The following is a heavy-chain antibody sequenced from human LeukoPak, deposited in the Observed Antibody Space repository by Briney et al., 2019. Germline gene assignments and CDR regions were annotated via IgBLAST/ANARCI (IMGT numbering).Heavy chain of an antibody. J-gene: IGHJ5*02. CDR2: IDWDDDK. Sequence: SGPTLVNPTQTLTLTCTFSGFSLTTSGVGVGWIRQPPGKALEWLARIDWDDDKFYSTSLKTRLTISKDTSKNQVVLTMTNMDPVDTATYYCARSTYCSGGSCYNGDWFDPWGQGTLVTVSS. CDR3: ARSTYCSGGSCYNGDWFDP. D-gene: IGHD2-15*01. CDR1: GFSLTTSGVG. V-gene: IGHV2-70*04.